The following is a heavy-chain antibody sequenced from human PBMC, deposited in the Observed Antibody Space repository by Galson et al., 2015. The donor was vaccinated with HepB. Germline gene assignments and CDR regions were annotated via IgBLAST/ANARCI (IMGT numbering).Heavy chain of an antibody. D-gene: IGHD2-15*01. CDR1: GFNFSDHG. V-gene: IGHV3-30*18. Sequence: LRLSCAASGFNFSDHGMHWVRHVPGKGLAWLTVISSDGDSKRYERSLMGRFTISRDNSKNTLFLEMNSLGPEDTAVYYCAKGCRARITCYLIDSWGQGTLVTVSS. J-gene: IGHJ4*02. CDR2: ISSDGDSK. CDR3: AKGCRARITCYLIDS.